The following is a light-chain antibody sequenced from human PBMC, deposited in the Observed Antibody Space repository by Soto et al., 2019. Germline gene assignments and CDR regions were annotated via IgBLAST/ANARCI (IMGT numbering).Light chain of an antibody. J-gene: IGKJ3*01. V-gene: IGKV3-20*01. CDR2: GAS. Sequence: EIVLTQSPGTQSLSPGERATLSCRDSQSVSSSYLAWYQQKPGQAPRLLIYGASSRATGIPDRFSGSGSGTDFTLTISRLEPEDFAVYYCQQYGSLWFTFGPGTKVDIK. CDR1: QSVSSSY. CDR3: QQYGSLWFT.